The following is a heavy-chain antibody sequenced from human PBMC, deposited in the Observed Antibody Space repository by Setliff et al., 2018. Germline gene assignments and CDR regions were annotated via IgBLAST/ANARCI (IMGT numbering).Heavy chain of an antibody. J-gene: IGHJ5*02. V-gene: IGHV4-34*01. CDR3: AKGPDSSGYQGWFDP. CDR2: INHSGST. CDR1: GGSFSGYY. D-gene: IGHD3-22*01. Sequence: SETLSLTCAVCGGSFSGYYWSWIRQPPGKGLEWIGEINHSGSTNYNPSLKSRVTISVDTSKNQFSLKLSSVTAADTAVYYCAKGPDSSGYQGWFDPWGQGTLVTVSS.